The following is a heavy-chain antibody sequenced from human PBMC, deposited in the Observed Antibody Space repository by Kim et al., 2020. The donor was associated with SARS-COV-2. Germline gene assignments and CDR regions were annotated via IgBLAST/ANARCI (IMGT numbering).Heavy chain of an antibody. CDR3: AKAVDSGFDFGY. D-gene: IGHD5-12*01. CDR2: ISGGGGST. CDR1: GFTFSNYA. Sequence: GGSLRLSCAASGFTFSNYAMSWVRQAPGKGLEWVSGISGGGGSTYYADSVKGRFTISRDNSKNTNTLYLQMNSLRAEDTAVYYCAKAVDSGFDFGYWGQG. J-gene: IGHJ4*02. V-gene: IGHV3-23*01.